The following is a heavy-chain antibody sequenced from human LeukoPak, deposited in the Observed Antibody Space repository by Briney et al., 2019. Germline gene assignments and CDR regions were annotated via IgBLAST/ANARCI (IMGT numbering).Heavy chain of an antibody. V-gene: IGHV1-18*01. CDR2: ISAYNGNT. CDR1: GYTFTSYG. Sequence: ASVKVSCKASGYTFTSYGISWVRQAPGQGLEWMGWISAYNGNTNYAQKFQGRVTITTDESTSTAYMELSSLRSEDTAVYYCARGSQIMAFDIWGQGTMVTVSS. J-gene: IGHJ3*02. CDR3: ARGSQIMAFDI. D-gene: IGHD1-26*01.